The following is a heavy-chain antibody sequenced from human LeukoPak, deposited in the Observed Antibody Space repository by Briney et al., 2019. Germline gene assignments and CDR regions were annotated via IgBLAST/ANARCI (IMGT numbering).Heavy chain of an antibody. D-gene: IGHD5-12*01. Sequence: GSLRLSCAASGFTFSSYGMHWVRQAPGKGLEWVAVISYDGSNKYYADSVKGRFTISRDNSKNTLYLQMNSLRAEDTAVYYCAKAPRWWLRSPLWGFDYWGQGTLVTVSS. CDR1: GFTFSSYG. J-gene: IGHJ4*02. CDR3: AKAPRWWLRSPLWGFDY. CDR2: ISYDGSNK. V-gene: IGHV3-30*18.